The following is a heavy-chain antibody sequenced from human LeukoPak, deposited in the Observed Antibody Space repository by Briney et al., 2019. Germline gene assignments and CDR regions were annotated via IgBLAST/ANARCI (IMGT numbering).Heavy chain of an antibody. J-gene: IGHJ6*03. CDR2: ISSSSGTII. CDR1: GVIFSDYY. CDR3: ARDRFTLMDV. V-gene: IGHV3-11*01. Sequence: GGSLRLSCAASGVIFSDYYMSWIRQAPGKGLEWISYISSSSGTIIHYADSVKGRFTISRDNARNSRFLQMTGLRAEDTAVYYCARDRFTLMDVWGKGTTVTVSS.